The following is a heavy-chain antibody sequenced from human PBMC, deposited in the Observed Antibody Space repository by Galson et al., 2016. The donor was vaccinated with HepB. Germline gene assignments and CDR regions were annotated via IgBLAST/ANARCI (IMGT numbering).Heavy chain of an antibody. CDR1: GFTFSRKG. CDR2: IWYDGTTK. V-gene: IGHV3-33*06. Sequence: SLRLSCAASGFTFSRKGMHWVRQPPGKGLEWMAVIWYDGTTKSYAESVKGRFIISRDNSKNTLYLQINGVRAEDTAIYYCAKDVGLGSGRWSLDSWGQGALVTVSS. J-gene: IGHJ4*02. CDR3: AKDVGLGSGRWSLDS. D-gene: IGHD6-19*01.